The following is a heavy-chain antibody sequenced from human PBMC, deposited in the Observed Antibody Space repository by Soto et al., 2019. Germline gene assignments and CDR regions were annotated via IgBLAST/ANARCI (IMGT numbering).Heavy chain of an antibody. J-gene: IGHJ5*02. CDR2: FYYFGST. Sequence: QLQLQESGPGLVKPSQTLSLTCSVSGDSISSRVYYWGWIRQPPGKGLEWIGNFYYFGSTYYNPSLQSRVTISVDTSNNQFSLRLRSVTAAATAVYYCATSTMTSNWFDPWGQGTLVTVSS. CDR3: ATSTMTSNWFDP. CDR1: GDSISSRVYY. V-gene: IGHV4-39*01. D-gene: IGHD3-3*01.